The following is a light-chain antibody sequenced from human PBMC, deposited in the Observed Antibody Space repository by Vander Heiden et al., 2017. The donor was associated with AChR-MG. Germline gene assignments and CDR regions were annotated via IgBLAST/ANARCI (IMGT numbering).Light chain of an antibody. CDR2: DNN. Sequence: QAVLPQPPSVSAAPGRRVTISCSGRSSNIGNNYVSWYQQLPGTAPKLLIYDNNERPSGIPDRFSGSKSGTSATLGITGLQTGDEADYYCGTWDSSLSVWVFGGGTKVTVL. J-gene: IGLJ3*02. V-gene: IGLV1-51*01. CDR1: SSNIGNNY. CDR3: GTWDSSLSVWV.